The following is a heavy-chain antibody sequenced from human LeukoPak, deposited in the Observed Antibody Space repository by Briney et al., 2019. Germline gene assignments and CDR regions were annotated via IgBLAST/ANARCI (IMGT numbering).Heavy chain of an antibody. CDR1: GFTFNRCG. CDR2: ISYDGTNE. D-gene: IGHD3-3*01. Sequence: GGSLRLSCAASGFTFNRCGMHWVRQAPGKGLEWVAVISYDGTNENYADSVRGRFTISRDNSKNTLYLQMNSLRAEDTAVYYCAKGLYYDFWSGYLDFDYWGQGTLVTVSS. J-gene: IGHJ4*02. V-gene: IGHV3-30*18. CDR3: AKGLYYDFWSGYLDFDY.